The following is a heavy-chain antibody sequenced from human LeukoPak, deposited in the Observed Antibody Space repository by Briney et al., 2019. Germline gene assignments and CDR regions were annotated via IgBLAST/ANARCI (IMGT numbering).Heavy chain of an antibody. V-gene: IGHV3-43*01. CDR1: GFTFSSYT. J-gene: IGHJ3*02. CDR2: ISWDGGST. Sequence: GGSLRLSCAASGFTFSSYTMHWVRQAPGKGLEWVSLISWDGGSTYYADSVKGRFTISRDNSKNSLYLQMNSLRTEDTALYYCAKAYSIWGSSWYDAFDIWGQGTMVTVSS. D-gene: IGHD6-13*01. CDR3: AKAYSIWGSSWYDAFDI.